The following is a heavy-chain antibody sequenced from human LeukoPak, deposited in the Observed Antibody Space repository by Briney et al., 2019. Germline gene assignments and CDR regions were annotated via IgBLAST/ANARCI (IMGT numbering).Heavy chain of an antibody. CDR1: GYSFTSYW. D-gene: IGHD5-18*01. CDR2: IYLGDSAT. CDR3: ARRGVDTPYYYYGMDV. V-gene: IGHV5-51*01. Sequence: GEPLKISGKGSGYSFTSYWIGWLRQMPGKGLEWMGIIYLGDSATRYSPSFQDQVTNSADKSISTASLQWSSLKASATAIYYCARRGVDTPYYYYGMDVWGQGTTVTVSS. J-gene: IGHJ6*02.